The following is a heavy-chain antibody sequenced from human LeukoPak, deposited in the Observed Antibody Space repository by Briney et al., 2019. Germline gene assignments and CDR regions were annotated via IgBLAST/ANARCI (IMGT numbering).Heavy chain of an antibody. V-gene: IGHV3-7*01. CDR3: ARDLDHYYSSAYYDAFDI. CDR2: TKQAGNET. J-gene: IGHJ3*02. Sequence: GGSLRLSCAASRFTLSTYWMTCVPQAPGKRLEWVANTKQAGNETNYVDSVKGRFTISRDNAKNLLYLQMNNLRAEDTALYYCARDLDHYYSSAYYDAFDIWGQGTMVTVSS. CDR1: RFTLSTYW. D-gene: IGHD3-22*01.